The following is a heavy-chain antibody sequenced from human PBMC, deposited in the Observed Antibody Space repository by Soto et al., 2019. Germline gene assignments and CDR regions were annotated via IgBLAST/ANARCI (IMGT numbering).Heavy chain of an antibody. CDR2: IWYDGTQK. V-gene: IGHV3-33*01. Sequence: GGSLRFSCEASGFTFNTYIMHWVRQPPGKGLEWLAAIWYDGTQKYYADSVKGRFIISRDNSKKTLYLEMNSLRAEDTAVYYCARAGGTTVTGLWHFDSWGQGTLVTVSS. J-gene: IGHJ4*02. D-gene: IGHD4-17*01. CDR1: GFTFNTYI. CDR3: ARAGGTTVTGLWHFDS.